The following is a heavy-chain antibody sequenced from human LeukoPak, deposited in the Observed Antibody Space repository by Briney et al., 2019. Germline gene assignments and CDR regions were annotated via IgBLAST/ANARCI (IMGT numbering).Heavy chain of an antibody. CDR1: GYTFTSYD. CDR3: ARGPPNWGYDY. CDR2: MSPNSGDT. V-gene: IGHV1-8*01. Sequence: ASVKVSCKASGYTFTSYDFNWVRQATGQRPEWMGWMSPNSGDTGYAQKFQDRVTMTRNTSISTAYMELSSLRSDDTAVYYCARGPPNWGYDYWGPGTLDTVSS. J-gene: IGHJ4*02. D-gene: IGHD7-27*01.